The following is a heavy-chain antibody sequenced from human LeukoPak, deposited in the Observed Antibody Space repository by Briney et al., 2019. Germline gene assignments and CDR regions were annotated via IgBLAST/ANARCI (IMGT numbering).Heavy chain of an antibody. CDR2: ISGSGGST. CDR1: GFTFSSYA. Sequence: GRSLRLSCAASGFTFSSYAMSWVRQPPGKGLEWVSTISGSGGSTYYADSVKGRFTISRDNSKNTLYVQMNSLRAEDTALYYCAKGVQVPAASMFDPWGQGTLVTVSS. CDR3: AKGVQVPAASMFDP. V-gene: IGHV3-23*01. D-gene: IGHD2-2*01. J-gene: IGHJ5*02.